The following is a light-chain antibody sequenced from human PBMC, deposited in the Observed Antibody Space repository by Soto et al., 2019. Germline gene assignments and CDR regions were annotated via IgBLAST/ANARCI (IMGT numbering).Light chain of an antibody. J-gene: IGLJ2*01. CDR2: LNSDGSH. V-gene: IGLV4-69*01. CDR1: SGHSNYA. CDR3: QPWGTGIQV. Sequence: QLVLTQSPSASASLGASVKLTCTLSSGHSNYAIAWHQQQPEKGPRYLMKLNSDGSHTKGDGIPDRFSGSSSGAERYLTIASLQSDDEAAYCCQPWGTGIQVFGGGTKLTVL.